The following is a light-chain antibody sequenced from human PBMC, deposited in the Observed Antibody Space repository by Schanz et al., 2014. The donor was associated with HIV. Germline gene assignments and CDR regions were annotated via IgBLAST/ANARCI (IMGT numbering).Light chain of an antibody. CDR1: SSNIGNNY. J-gene: IGLJ2*01. Sequence: QSVLTQPPSVSAAPGQKVTISCSGSSSNIGNNYVSWYQQFPGAAPKLLIYDNHKRPSGIPDRFSGSKSDTSATLDITGLQAEDEADYFCQSYDRSLSVVVFGGGTKLTVL. CDR3: QSYDRSLSVVV. CDR2: DNH. V-gene: IGLV1-51*01.